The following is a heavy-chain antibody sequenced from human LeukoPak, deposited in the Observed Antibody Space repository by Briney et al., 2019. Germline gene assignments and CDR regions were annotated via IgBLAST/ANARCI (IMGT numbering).Heavy chain of an antibody. CDR1: GFTFSTYA. D-gene: IGHD4-23*01. Sequence: GGSLRLSCAASGFTFSTYAMTWVRQAPGKGLEGVSAITGSGHIYDADSVKGRFTISRDNSMNTLYLHMNSLRAEGTAVYYCASQNSLYSAKWQWDYWGRGTLVTVSS. CDR3: ASQNSLYSAKWQWDY. CDR2: ITGSGHI. J-gene: IGHJ4*02. V-gene: IGHV3-23*01.